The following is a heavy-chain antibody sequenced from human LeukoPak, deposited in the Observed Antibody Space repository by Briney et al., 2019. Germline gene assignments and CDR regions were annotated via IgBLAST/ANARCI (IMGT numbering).Heavy chain of an antibody. V-gene: IGHV3-23*01. D-gene: IGHD1-26*01. CDR3: ASRSGSKQT. CDR1: GFTFSSYV. CDR2: ISGSATTT. J-gene: IGHJ5*02. Sequence: GGSLRLSCAASGFTFSSYVMTWVRQAPGKGLEWVSSISGSATTTYHADPVKGRFTISRDNSKNTLYLQMNSLRAEDTAVYYCASRSGSKQTWGQGALVTVS.